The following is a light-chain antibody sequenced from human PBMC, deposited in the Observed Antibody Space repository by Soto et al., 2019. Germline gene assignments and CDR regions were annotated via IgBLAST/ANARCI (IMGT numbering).Light chain of an antibody. J-gene: IGLJ3*02. CDR3: QVWDSDSDHWV. CDR1: KLADKS. CDR2: DDR. Sequence: SYELTQAPSVSVAPGQRARITCAGNKLADKSVHWYQQKPGQAPGLVVYDDRDRPSGVPERFSGTNSDNVAALTIFRVEAGDEADYFCQVWDSDSDHWVFGGGTKLTVL. V-gene: IGLV3-21*02.